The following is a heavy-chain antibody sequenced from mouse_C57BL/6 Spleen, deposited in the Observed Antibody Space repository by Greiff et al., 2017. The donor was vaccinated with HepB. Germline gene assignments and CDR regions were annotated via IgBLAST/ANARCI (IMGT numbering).Heavy chain of an antibody. Sequence: QVQLKESGPALVAPSQSLSITCTVSGFSLPSYGVHWVRQPPGKGLEWLVVIWSDGSTTYNSALKSRLSISKDNSKSQVFLKMNSLQTDDTAMYYCARHNYGSSHWYFDVWGTGTTVTVSS. V-gene: IGHV2-6-2*01. J-gene: IGHJ1*03. D-gene: IGHD1-1*01. CDR2: IWSDGST. CDR3: ARHNYGSSHWYFDV. CDR1: GFSLPSYG.